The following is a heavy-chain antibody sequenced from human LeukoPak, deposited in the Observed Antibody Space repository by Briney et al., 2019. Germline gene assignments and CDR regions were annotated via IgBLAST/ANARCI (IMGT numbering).Heavy chain of an antibody. V-gene: IGHV1-2*02. CDR2: INPNSGGT. D-gene: IGHD3-22*01. CDR3: ARESDSSAYAFDI. Sequence: ASVKVSCKASGYTFTGYYMHWVRQAPGQGLEWMGWINPNSGGTNYAQKFQGRVTMTRDTSISTAYMELSRLRSDDTAVYYCARESDSSAYAFDIWGQGTMVTVSS. CDR1: GYTFTGYY. J-gene: IGHJ3*02.